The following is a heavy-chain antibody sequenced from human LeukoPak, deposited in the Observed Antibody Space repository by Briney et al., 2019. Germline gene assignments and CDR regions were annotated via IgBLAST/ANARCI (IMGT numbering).Heavy chain of an antibody. D-gene: IGHD3-22*01. CDR3: ASDSSGHARAEYFQH. V-gene: IGHV1-18*01. Sequence: GASVKVSCKASGYTFTSYGISWVRQAPGQGLEWMGWIGAYNGNTNYAQKLQGRVTMTTDTSTSTAYMELRSLRSDDTAVYYCASDSSGHARAEYFQHWGQGTLVTVSS. J-gene: IGHJ1*01. CDR2: IGAYNGNT. CDR1: GYTFTSYG.